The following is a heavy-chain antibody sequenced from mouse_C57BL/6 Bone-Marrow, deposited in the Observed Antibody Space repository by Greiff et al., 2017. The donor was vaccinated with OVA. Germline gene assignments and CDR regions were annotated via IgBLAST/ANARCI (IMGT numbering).Heavy chain of an antibody. CDR1: GFTFSSYT. J-gene: IGHJ4*01. Sequence: EVKLVESGGGLVKPGGSLKLSCAASGFTFSSYTMSWVRQTPEKRLEWVATISGGGGNTYYPDSVKGRFTISSDNAKNTLYLQMSSLRSEDTALYYCARPYDYDGGYAMDYWGQGTSVTVSS. V-gene: IGHV5-9*01. D-gene: IGHD2-4*01. CDR3: ARPYDYDGGYAMDY. CDR2: ISGGGGNT.